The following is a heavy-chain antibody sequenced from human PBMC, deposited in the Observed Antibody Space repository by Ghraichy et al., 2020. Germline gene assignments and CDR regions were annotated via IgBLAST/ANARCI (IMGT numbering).Heavy chain of an antibody. CDR3: AKSWSSTVTTSYFDL. CDR1: GFTFSSYT. CDR2: ISGGGGST. D-gene: IGHD4-17*01. V-gene: IGHV3-23*01. J-gene: IGHJ2*01. Sequence: LSLTCAASGFTFSSYTMSWVCQAPGKGLEWVSGISGGGGSTYYADSVKGRFTISRDNSKNTLYLQMNSLRAEDTALYYCAKSWSSTVTTSYFDLWGRGTLVTVSS.